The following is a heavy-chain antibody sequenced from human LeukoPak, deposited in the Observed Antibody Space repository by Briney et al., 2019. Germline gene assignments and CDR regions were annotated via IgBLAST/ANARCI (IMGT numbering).Heavy chain of an antibody. J-gene: IGHJ3*02. CDR3: AREQYGSDDALDI. CDR1: GFTFSNYG. V-gene: IGHV3-33*01. CDR2: IWYDGSNK. D-gene: IGHD4-17*01. Sequence: GGSLRLSCAASGFTFSNYGMHWVRQAPGKGLEWVAVIWYDGSNKDYADSVKGHFTVSRDNSKNTMDLQMNSLRAEDTAVYYCAREQYGSDDALDIWGQGGMVGVSS.